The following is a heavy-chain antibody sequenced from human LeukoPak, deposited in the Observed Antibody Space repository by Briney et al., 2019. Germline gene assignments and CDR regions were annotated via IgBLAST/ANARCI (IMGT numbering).Heavy chain of an antibody. Sequence: SETLSLTCTVSGDSFSSYHWSWLRQPPGKGLEWIGYISSRGSTSYNPSLKSRVSISVDTSKNQFSLRLNSVTAADTALYYCARVGRGDHTWGSYSCDHWGQGTLVSVSS. CDR1: GDSFSSYH. CDR2: ISSRGST. D-gene: IGHD3-16*01. CDR3: ARVGRGDHTWGSYSCDH. J-gene: IGHJ4*02. V-gene: IGHV4-59*01.